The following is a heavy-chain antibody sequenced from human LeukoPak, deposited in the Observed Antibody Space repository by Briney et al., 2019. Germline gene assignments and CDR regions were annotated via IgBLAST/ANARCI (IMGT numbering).Heavy chain of an antibody. V-gene: IGHV1-46*01. CDR1: GYTLITYN. J-gene: IGHJ4*02. D-gene: IGHD5-18*01. CDR2: INPTGGST. CDR3: AREGYNYGFGDY. Sequence: ASVKVSCRASGYTLITYNLHWVRQAPGQGLEWMGIINPTGGSTSYAQKFQGRVTMTRDTSTSIVYMEVSSLRSEDTAVYYCAREGYNYGFGDYWGREPWSPSPQ.